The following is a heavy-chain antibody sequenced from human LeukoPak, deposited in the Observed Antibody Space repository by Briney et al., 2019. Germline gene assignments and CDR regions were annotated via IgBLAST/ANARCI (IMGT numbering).Heavy chain of an antibody. CDR3: ARGLYSGYDLNWFDP. D-gene: IGHD5-12*01. CDR1: EYTFTSYY. Sequence: ASVKVSCKASEYTFTSYYMHWVRQAPGQGLEWMGWINPNSGGTNYAQKFQGRVTMTRDTSISTAYMELSRLRSDDTAVYYCARGLYSGYDLNWFDPWGQGTLVTVSS. CDR2: INPNSGGT. V-gene: IGHV1-2*02. J-gene: IGHJ5*02.